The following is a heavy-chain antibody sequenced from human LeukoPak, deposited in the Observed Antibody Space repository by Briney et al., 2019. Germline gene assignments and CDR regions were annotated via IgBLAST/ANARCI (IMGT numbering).Heavy chain of an antibody. J-gene: IGHJ5*02. V-gene: IGHV4-59*11. CDR2: IYYSGST. CDR1: GGSISRHY. Sequence: SETLSLTCTVSGGSISRHYWSWIRQPPGKGLEWSGYIYYSGSTNYNPSLKSRVTISVDTSKNQFSLKLSSVTAADTAVYYCARDNVLAAQRRYNWFDPWGQGTLVTVSS. D-gene: IGHD6-6*01. CDR3: ARDNVLAAQRRYNWFDP.